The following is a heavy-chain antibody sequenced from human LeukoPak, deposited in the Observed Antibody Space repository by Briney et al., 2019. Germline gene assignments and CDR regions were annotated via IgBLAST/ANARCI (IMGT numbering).Heavy chain of an antibody. Sequence: LTGGSLRLSCAASGFTFSSYWMSWVRQAPGKGLEWAANIKQDGSEKYYVDSVKGRFTISRDNAKNSLFLQMNSLRAEDTAVYYCARVVDTYGPYCFDYWGQGTLVTVSS. CDR2: IKQDGSEK. CDR1: GFTFSSYW. J-gene: IGHJ4*02. D-gene: IGHD5-18*01. V-gene: IGHV3-7*05. CDR3: ARVVDTYGPYCFDY.